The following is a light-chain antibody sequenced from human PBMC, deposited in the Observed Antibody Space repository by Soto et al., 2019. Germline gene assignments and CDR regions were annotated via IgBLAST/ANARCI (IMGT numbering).Light chain of an antibody. Sequence: DIQMTQSPSTLSASVGDRVNITCRASQSVGRWLAGYQQKPGKAPKLLVFSASRLDSGAPSRFSGSGSGTDFTLTISSLQPGDFATYDFQQYNSFSRFGEGTKLEIK. V-gene: IGKV1-5*03. CDR1: QSVGRW. CDR3: QQYNSFSR. CDR2: SAS. J-gene: IGKJ2*03.